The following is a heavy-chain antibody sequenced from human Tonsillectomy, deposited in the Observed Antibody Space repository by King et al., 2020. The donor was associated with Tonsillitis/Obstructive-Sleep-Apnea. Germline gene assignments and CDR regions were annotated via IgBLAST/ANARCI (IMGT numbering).Heavy chain of an antibody. J-gene: IGHJ4*02. CDR2: IDATGNHV. CDR1: AFAFAYYT. Sequence: VQLVESGGGLVKPGGSLMLSCEASAFAFAYYTFDWVRQAPGKGLEWVSSIDATGNHVYYADSVKGRFTISRDNAKKSLYLEMTSLRADDTAVYYCARDLSIAYFDDWGQGTLVTVSS. V-gene: IGHV3-21*01. CDR3: ARDLSIAYFDD.